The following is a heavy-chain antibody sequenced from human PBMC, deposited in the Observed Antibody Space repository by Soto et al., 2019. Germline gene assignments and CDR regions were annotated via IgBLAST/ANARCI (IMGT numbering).Heavy chain of an antibody. D-gene: IGHD3-22*01. J-gene: IGHJ6*02. CDR2: ISGSGGST. V-gene: IGHV3-23*01. CDR1: GFTFSSYA. Sequence: PGGSLRLSCAASGFTFSSYAMSWVRQAPGKGLEWVSAISGSGGSTYYADSVKGRFTISRDNSKNTLYLQMNSLRAEDTAVYYCAASSEIVVVTYYGMDVWGQGTTVTVSS. CDR3: AASSEIVVVTYYGMDV.